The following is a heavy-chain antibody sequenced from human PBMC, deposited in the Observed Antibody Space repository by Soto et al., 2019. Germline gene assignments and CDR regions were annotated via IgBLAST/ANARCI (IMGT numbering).Heavy chain of an antibody. J-gene: IGHJ3*02. CDR3: ARPRVPATREAFDI. D-gene: IGHD2-15*01. CDR2: IYYGGRA. Sequence: QVQLQESGPGLVKPSETLSLTCTVSGGSVSSGGYYWSWIRQPPGKGLEWIGFIYYGGRADYNPSLKSRVTLSADRSKNQFSLILRSVTAADTAVYYCARPRVPATREAFDIWGQGTMVTVSS. CDR1: GGSVSSGGYY. V-gene: IGHV4-61*08.